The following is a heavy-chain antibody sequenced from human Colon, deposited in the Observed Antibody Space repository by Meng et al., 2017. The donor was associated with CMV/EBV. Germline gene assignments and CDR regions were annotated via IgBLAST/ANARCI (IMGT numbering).Heavy chain of an antibody. CDR1: GFSLSTSGMC. D-gene: IGHD3-3*01. Sequence: VKPTQTLTLTCTFSGFSLSTSGMCVSWVRQPPGKALEWLALIDWDDDKYYSTSLKTRLTISKDTSKNQVVLTMTNMDPVDTATYYCALGDFWSGNSGYYGMDVWGQGTTVTVSS. CDR3: ALGDFWSGNSGYYGMDV. J-gene: IGHJ6*02. CDR2: IDWDDDK. V-gene: IGHV2-70*20.